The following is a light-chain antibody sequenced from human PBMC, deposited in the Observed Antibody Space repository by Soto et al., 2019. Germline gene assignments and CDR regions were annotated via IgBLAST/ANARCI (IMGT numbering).Light chain of an antibody. Sequence: SYELTQPLSVSVARGQTARITCGGNNIGSKNVHWYQQKPGQAPVLVIYRDSNRPSGIPERFSGSNSGNTATLTISRAQAGDEADYYCQVWDSSTARVFGGGTQLPVL. CDR1: NIGSKN. J-gene: IGLJ3*02. CDR3: QVWDSSTARV. V-gene: IGLV3-9*01. CDR2: RDS.